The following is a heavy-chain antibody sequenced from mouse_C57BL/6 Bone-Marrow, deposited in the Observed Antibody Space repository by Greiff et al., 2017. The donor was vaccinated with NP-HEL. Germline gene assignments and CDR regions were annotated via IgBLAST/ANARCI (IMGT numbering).Heavy chain of an antibody. D-gene: IGHD1-1*01. CDR2: IDPANGNT. CDR3: ARGPIYYYGSSYDYYAMDY. J-gene: IGHJ4*01. V-gene: IGHV14-3*01. CDR1: GFNIKNTY. Sequence: VQLKQSVAELVRPGASVKLSCTASGFNIKNTYMHWVKQRPEQGLEWIGRIDPANGNTKYAPKFQGKATITADTSSNTAYLQLSSLTSEDTAIYYCARGPIYYYGSSYDYYAMDYWGQGTSVTVSS.